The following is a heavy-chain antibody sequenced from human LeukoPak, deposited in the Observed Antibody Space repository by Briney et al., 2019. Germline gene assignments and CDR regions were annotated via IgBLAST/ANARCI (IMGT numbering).Heavy chain of an antibody. CDR2: ISSSSGYI. Sequence: GGSLRLSCAASGFTFSSYSMNWVRQAPGKGLEWVSSISSSSGYIYYADSVKGRFTISRDNADNSLYLQMNSLGAEDTAVYFCARLGPVNKDHYIDVGGKGTTVTISS. D-gene: IGHD4-17*01. J-gene: IGHJ6*03. V-gene: IGHV3-21*01. CDR3: ARLGPVNKDHYIDV. CDR1: GFTFSSYS.